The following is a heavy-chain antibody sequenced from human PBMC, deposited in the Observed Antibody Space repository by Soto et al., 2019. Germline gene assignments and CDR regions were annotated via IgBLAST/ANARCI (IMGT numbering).Heavy chain of an antibody. Sequence: QVHLVQSGAEVKKPGASVKVSCKASGYAFTSYGMRRVRQAPGQGLEWMGWINTYNSDTNSAPRLQGRITMTTDTSTSTAYRELRSLTSDDTAVSYCVRDERDSCGGGNCFYFDYWGQGTLVSVSS. V-gene: IGHV1-18*04. CDR3: VRDERDSCGGGNCFYFDY. D-gene: IGHD2-15*01. CDR2: INTYNSDT. J-gene: IGHJ4*02. CDR1: GYAFTSYG.